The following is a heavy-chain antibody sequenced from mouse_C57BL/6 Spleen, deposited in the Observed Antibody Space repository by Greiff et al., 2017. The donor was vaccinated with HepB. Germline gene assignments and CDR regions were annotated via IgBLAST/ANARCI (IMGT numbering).Heavy chain of an antibody. CDR1: GYSFTGYF. Sequence: VQLKQSGPELVKPGDSVKISCKASGYSFTGYFMNWVMQSHGKSLEWIGRINPYNGDTFYNQKFKGKATLTVDKSSSTAHMELRSLTSEDSAVYYCARSTTVVAHYAMDDWGQGTSVTVSS. V-gene: IGHV1-20*01. D-gene: IGHD1-1*01. CDR3: ARSTTVVAHYAMDD. CDR2: INPYNGDT. J-gene: IGHJ4*01.